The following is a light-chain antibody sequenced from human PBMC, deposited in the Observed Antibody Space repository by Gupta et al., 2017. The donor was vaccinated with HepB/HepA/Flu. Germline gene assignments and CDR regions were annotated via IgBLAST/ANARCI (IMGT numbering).Light chain of an antibody. V-gene: IGKV3-11*01. Sequence: EIVLTQSPVTLSLSPGERATLSCRASESVGTYLAWYQQKRGQAPRLLIYDASNRATGIPDRFSGSGSGTDFTLTSSSREPEDFAVYYGQQRSRFVTFGPGTEVDIK. CDR2: DAS. CDR3: QQRSRFVT. J-gene: IGKJ3*01. CDR1: ESVGTY.